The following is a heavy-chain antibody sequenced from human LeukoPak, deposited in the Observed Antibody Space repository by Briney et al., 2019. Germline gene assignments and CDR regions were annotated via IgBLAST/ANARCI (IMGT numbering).Heavy chain of an antibody. CDR3: ARDPQPGPPDYSDS. CDR2: ISVDGSNK. V-gene: IGHV3-30-3*01. Sequence: PGGSLRLSCAAYGFTLRSYTMHWVRQAPGKGLEWVSVISVDGSNKYYADSVLGRFTISRDTSKNALYLQMNSLRAEDTALYYCARDPQPGPPDYSDSWGQGTLVTVSS. CDR1: GFTLRSYT. J-gene: IGHJ4*02. D-gene: IGHD3-10*01.